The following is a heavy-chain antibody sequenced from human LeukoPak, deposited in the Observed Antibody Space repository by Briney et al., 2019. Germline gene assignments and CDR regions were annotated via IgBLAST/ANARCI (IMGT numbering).Heavy chain of an antibody. CDR2: ISSSSSYI. V-gene: IGHV3-21*01. D-gene: IGHD5-24*01. CDR3: ARDTEMGLLDY. CDR1: GFTFSSYS. Sequence: GGSLRLSCAASGFTFSSYSMNWVRQAPGKGLEWVSSISSSSSYIYYADSVKGRFTISRDNSKNTLYLQMNSLRAEDTAVYYCARDTEMGLLDYWGQGTLVTVSS. J-gene: IGHJ4*02.